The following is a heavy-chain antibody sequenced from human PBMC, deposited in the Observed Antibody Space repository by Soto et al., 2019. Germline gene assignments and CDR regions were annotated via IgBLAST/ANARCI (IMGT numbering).Heavy chain of an antibody. Sequence: SMRLSCASSGFTFSIYAMQWVRQAPGKGLEWVAVISYDGSNKYYTDAVKGRFTISRDNTKNTLYLQMNSLRAEDTAVYYCARDHTVTTGHDAFDIWGQGTMVTVSS. V-gene: IGHV3-30-3*01. D-gene: IGHD4-17*01. J-gene: IGHJ3*02. CDR3: ARDHTVTTGHDAFDI. CDR1: GFTFSIYA. CDR2: ISYDGSNK.